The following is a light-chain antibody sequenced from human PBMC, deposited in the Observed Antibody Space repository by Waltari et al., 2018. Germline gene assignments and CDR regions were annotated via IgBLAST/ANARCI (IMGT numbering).Light chain of an antibody. CDR3: SSYRDSSTRI. J-gene: IGLJ2*01. CDR2: DVS. Sequence: QSALTQPASVSGSPGPSITISCTGSSHDVGGYDFVSWYQQHPGKPPKLIIYDVSDPPPGVSNRFSGSKSGNTASLTISGLQAEDEACYYCSSYRDSSTRIFGGGTKLTVL. CDR1: SHDVGGYDF. V-gene: IGLV2-14*03.